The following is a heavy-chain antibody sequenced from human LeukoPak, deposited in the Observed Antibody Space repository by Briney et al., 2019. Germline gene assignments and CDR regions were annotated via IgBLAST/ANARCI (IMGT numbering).Heavy chain of an antibody. D-gene: IGHD3-22*01. J-gene: IGHJ1*01. Sequence: ASVKVSCKVSGYTLTELSMHWVRQAPGKGLEWMGGFDPEDGETIYAQKFQGRVTMTEDTSTDTAYMELSSLRSEDTAVYYCATPPITMIVVVNQYFQHWGQGTLVTVSS. CDR2: FDPEDGET. V-gene: IGHV1-24*01. CDR3: ATPPITMIVVVNQYFQH. CDR1: GYTLTELS.